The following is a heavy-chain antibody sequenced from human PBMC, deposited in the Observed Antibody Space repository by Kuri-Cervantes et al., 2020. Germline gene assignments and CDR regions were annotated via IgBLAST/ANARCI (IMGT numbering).Heavy chain of an antibody. Sequence: GESLKISCAASGFTFSSYAMHWVRQAPGKGLEWVAVISYDGSNKYYADSVKGRFTISRDNSKNTLYLQMNSLRAEDTAVYSCAKGDDVLTAYYNEDYFDYWGQGTLVTVSS. CDR2: ISYDGSNK. CDR3: AKGDDVLTAYYNEDYFDY. V-gene: IGHV3-30-3*01. CDR1: GFTFSSYA. D-gene: IGHD3-9*01. J-gene: IGHJ4*02.